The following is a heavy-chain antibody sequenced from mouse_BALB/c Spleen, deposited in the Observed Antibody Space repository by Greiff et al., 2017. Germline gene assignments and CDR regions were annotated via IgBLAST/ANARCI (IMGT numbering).Heavy chain of an antibody. D-gene: IGHD2-1*01. CDR2: ISSGGSYT. J-gene: IGHJ2*01. CDR1: GFTFSSYA. CDR3: ARNGNYDAHFDY. V-gene: IGHV5-9-4*01. Sequence: EVQLVESGGGLVKPGGSLKLSCAASGFTFSSYAMSWVRQSPEKRLEWVAEISSGGSYTYYPDTVTGRFTISGDNAKNTQYLEMSSLRSEDTAMYYCARNGNYDAHFDYWGQGTTLTVSS.